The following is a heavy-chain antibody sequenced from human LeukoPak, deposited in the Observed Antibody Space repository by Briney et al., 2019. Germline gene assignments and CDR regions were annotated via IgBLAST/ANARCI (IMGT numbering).Heavy chain of an antibody. CDR1: GGSISSGVYY. Sequence: SQTLSLTCTVSGGSISSGVYYWSWIRQPPGKGLEWIGYIYYSGSTYYNPSLKSRVTISVDTSKNQYSLKLSSVTAADTAVYYCARASGGAAAGLDYWGQGTLVTVSS. J-gene: IGHJ4*02. CDR2: IYYSGST. V-gene: IGHV4-30-4*01. D-gene: IGHD6-13*01. CDR3: ARASGGAAAGLDY.